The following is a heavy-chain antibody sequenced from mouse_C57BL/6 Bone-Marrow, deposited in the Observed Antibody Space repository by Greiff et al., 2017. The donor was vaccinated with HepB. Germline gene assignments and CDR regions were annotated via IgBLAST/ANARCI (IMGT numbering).Heavy chain of an antibody. CDR3: VRSYYGSSYGRIDYYAMDY. J-gene: IGHJ4*01. Sequence: EVKLVESGGGLVQPKGSLKLSCAASGFSFNTYAMNWVRQAPGKGLEWVARIRSKSNNYATYYADSVKDRFTISRDDSESMLYLQMNNLKTEDTAMYYCVRSYYGSSYGRIDYYAMDYWGQGTSVTVSS. CDR2: IRSKSNNYAT. V-gene: IGHV10-1*01. CDR1: GFSFNTYA. D-gene: IGHD1-1*01.